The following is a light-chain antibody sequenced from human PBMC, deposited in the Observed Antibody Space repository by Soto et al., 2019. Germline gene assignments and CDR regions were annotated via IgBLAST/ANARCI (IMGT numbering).Light chain of an antibody. J-gene: IGKJ4*01. V-gene: IGKV3-20*01. CDR2: GAS. CDR1: QSVDSDF. Sequence: EIVLTQSPGTLSLSPGERATLSCRASQSVDSDFLAWHQQRPGQAPRLLIHGASSRATGVPDRFSGSGSGTDFTLTISGLEPEDFAVYYCQQYGRAPLTFGGGTKVEIK. CDR3: QQYGRAPLT.